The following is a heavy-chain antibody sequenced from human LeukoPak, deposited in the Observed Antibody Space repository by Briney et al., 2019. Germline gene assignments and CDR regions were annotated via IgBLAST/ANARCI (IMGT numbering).Heavy chain of an antibody. D-gene: IGHD5-18*01. CDR1: GYTFTGYY. V-gene: IGHV1-2*02. Sequence: ASVKVSCKASGYTFTGYYMHWVRQAPGQGLEWMVWINPNSGGTNYAQKFQGRVTMTRDTSISTAYMELSRLRSDDTAVYYCARDNGYSYGYALDYWGQGTLVTVSS. CDR3: ARDNGYSYGYALDY. CDR2: INPNSGGT. J-gene: IGHJ4*02.